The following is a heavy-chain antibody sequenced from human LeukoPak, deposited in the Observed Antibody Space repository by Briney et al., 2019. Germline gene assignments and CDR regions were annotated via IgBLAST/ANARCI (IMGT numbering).Heavy chain of an antibody. V-gene: IGHV4-30-4*01. CDR2: IYYSGST. CDR3: ARDHHYYDSSGYYLASFDY. J-gene: IGHJ4*02. CDR1: GGSISSGDYY. D-gene: IGHD3-22*01. Sequence: SETLSLTCTDSGGSISSGDYYWSWIRQPPGKGLEWIGYIYYSGSTYYNPSLKSRVTISVDTSKNQFSLKLSSVTAADTAVYYCARDHHYYDSSGYYLASFDYWGQGTLVTVSS.